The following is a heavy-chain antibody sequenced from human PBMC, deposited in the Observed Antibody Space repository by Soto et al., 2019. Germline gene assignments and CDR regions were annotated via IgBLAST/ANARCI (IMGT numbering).Heavy chain of an antibody. CDR2: IKSKSEGGST. CDR3: TSDQCGEVVVDY. J-gene: IGHJ4*02. D-gene: IGHD2-15*01. V-gene: IGHV3-15*07. Sequence: EVQLVESGGGLVKPGGSLRISCAASGFTFTSAWMNWVRQAPGQGLEWVGRIKSKSEGGSTDYAAPVKGRFTISRDDSKTTLYLQMNSLKTEYTAVYYCTSDQCGEVVVDYWGQGTLVTVSS. CDR1: GFTFTSAW.